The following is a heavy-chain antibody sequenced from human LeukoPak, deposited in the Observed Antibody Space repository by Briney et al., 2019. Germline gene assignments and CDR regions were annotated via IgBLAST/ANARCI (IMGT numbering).Heavy chain of an antibody. Sequence: KPPETLSLTCTVSGGSISSYYWSWIRQPPGKGLEWIGYIYYSGSTNYNPSLKSRVTISVDTSKNQFSLKLSSVTAADTAVYYCARAVAVEGYLDAFDIWGQGTMVTVSS. CDR1: GGSISSYY. J-gene: IGHJ3*02. CDR3: ARAVAVEGYLDAFDI. V-gene: IGHV4-59*01. CDR2: IYYSGST. D-gene: IGHD5-24*01.